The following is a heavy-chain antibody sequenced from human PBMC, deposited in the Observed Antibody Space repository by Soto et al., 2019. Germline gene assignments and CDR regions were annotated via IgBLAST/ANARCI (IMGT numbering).Heavy chain of an antibody. CDR1: DLSFSNAY. J-gene: IGHJ4*02. Sequence: EVQLVESGGGLVKPGESLRLSCAASDLSFSNAYINWVRQAPGKGLEWVGRIKSKTDGGTIDYAAPGKGRFIISRDDSSNTVYLQMNSLKTEDTAVYYCTTRGALGYWGQGTLVTVSS. CDR2: IKSKTDGGTI. CDR3: TTRGALGY. D-gene: IGHD2-15*01. V-gene: IGHV3-15*07.